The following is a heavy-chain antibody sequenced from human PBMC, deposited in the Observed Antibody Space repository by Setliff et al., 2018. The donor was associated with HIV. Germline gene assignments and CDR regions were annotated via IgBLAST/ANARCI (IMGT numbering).Heavy chain of an antibody. CDR2: IYYSGST. CDR1: GGSISNSRYY. J-gene: IGHJ3*02. V-gene: IGHV4-39*07. CDR3: AISRIRGYYDTSPAMAFDI. D-gene: IGHD3-22*01. Sequence: PSETLSLTCTVSGGSISNSRYYWSWIRQPPGKGLEWIGSIYYSGSTYYNPSLKSRLIISVDTSKNQFSLKLSSVTAADTAVYYCAISRIRGYYDTSPAMAFDIWGQGTMVTVSS.